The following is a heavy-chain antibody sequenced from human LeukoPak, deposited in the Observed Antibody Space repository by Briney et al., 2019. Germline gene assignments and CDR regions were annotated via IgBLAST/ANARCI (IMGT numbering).Heavy chain of an antibody. CDR1: ELTSIAYN. CDR3: ARDYYYMDV. J-gene: IGHJ6*03. CDR2: ISSSGSTI. V-gene: IGHV3-11*01. Sequence: GGSLRLSCEAPELTSIAYNMFWIGRAPGKGLKWVSYISSSGSTIWYADSVRGRFTISRDNAKNSLYLQMNSLRADDTAVYYCARDYYYMDVWGKGSTVTVSS.